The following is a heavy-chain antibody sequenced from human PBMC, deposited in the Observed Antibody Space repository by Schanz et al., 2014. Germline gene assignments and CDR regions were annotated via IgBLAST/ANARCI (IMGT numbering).Heavy chain of an antibody. CDR1: GFTFSSSG. J-gene: IGHJ4*02. CDR3: AKGRYSSSWFYFDY. Sequence: QVQLVESGGGVVQPGRSLRLSCAASGFTFSSSGMHWVRQAPGKGLEWVAVISYDGSNKYYADSVKGRFTISRDNSKNTLYLQMNSLRAEDTAVYYCAKGRYSSSWFYFDYWGQGILVTVSS. V-gene: IGHV3-30*18. CDR2: ISYDGSNK. D-gene: IGHD6-13*01.